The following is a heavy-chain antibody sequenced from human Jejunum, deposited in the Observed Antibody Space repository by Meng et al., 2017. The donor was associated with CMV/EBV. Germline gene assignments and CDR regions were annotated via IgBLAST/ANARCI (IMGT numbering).Heavy chain of an antibody. V-gene: IGHV4-4*07. CDR2: IYTSGST. CDR1: AGSISGYY. CDR3: ARESGSYYWFDP. D-gene: IGHD1-26*01. Sequence: QVHLQESGPGLVTSSETLSLTCFVSAGSISGYYWSWIRQPAGKGLEWIGRIYTSGSTHYNPSLKSRLTMSVDLSNNQISLKLRSVTAADTAVYYCARESGSYYWFDPWGQGTLVTVSS. J-gene: IGHJ5*02.